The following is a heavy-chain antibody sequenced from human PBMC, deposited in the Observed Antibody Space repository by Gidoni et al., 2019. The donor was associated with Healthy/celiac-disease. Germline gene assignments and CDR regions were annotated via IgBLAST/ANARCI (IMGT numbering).Heavy chain of an antibody. V-gene: IGHV3-30-3*01. D-gene: IGHD6-19*01. Sequence: QVQLVESGGGVVQPGRSLRLSCAASGFTFSSYAMHWVRQAPGKGLEWVAVISYDGSNKYYADSVKGRFTISRDNSKNTLYLQMNSLRAEDTAVYYCARERSSGWYGRVLDPWGQGTLVTVSS. CDR3: ARERSSGWYGRVLDP. J-gene: IGHJ5*02. CDR2: ISYDGSNK. CDR1: GFTFSSYA.